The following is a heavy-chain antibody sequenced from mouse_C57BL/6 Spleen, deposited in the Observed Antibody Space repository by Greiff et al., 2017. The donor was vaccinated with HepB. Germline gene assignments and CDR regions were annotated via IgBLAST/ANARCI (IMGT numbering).Heavy chain of an antibody. CDR2: IDPSDSYT. CDR1: GYTFTSYW. CDR3: ARGSTTVVGV. V-gene: IGHV1-69*01. J-gene: IGHJ1*03. Sequence: VQLQQPGAELVMPGASVKLSCKASGYTFTSYWMHWVKQRPGQGLEWIGEIDPSDSYTNYNQKFKGKSTLTVDKSSSTAYMQLSSLTSEDSAVYYCARGSTTVVGVWGTGTTVTVSS. D-gene: IGHD1-1*01.